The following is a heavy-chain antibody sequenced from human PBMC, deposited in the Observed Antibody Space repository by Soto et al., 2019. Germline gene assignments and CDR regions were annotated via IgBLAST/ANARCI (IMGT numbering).Heavy chain of an antibody. CDR2: INHSGST. CDR3: ARGLIMITFGGVMYGMDV. Sequence: SETLSLTCAVYGGSFSGYYWSWIRQPPGKGLEWIGEINHSGSTNYNPSLKSRVTISVDTSKNQFSLKLSSVTAADTAVYYCARGLIMITFGGVMYGMDVWGPGTTVTVSS. CDR1: GGSFSGYY. J-gene: IGHJ6*02. V-gene: IGHV4-34*01. D-gene: IGHD3-16*01.